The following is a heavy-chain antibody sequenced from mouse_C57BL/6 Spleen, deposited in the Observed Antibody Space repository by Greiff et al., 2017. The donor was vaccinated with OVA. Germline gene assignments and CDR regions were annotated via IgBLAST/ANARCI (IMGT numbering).Heavy chain of an antibody. CDR2: ISYDGSN. CDR3: ARGVRSSDY. CDR1: GYSITSGYY. J-gene: IGHJ2*01. V-gene: IGHV3-6*01. D-gene: IGHD1-1*01. Sequence: EESGPGLVKPSQSLSLTCSVTGYSITSGYYWNWIRQFPGNKLEWMGYISYDGSNNYNPSLKNRISITRDTSKNQFFLKLNSVTTEDTATYYCARGVRSSDYWGQGTTLTVSS.